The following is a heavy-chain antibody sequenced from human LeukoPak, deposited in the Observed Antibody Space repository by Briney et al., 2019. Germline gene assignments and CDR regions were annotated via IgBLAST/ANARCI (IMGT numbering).Heavy chain of an antibody. Sequence: GASVKVSCKASGGTFSTFGISWVRQAPGQGLEWMGGIIPMSGTVNNAQKFQGRVTITADKSTGTAYMELSSLRSDGTAVYYCARETGYAYGRAPLDYWGQGTLVTVSS. D-gene: IGHD5-18*01. CDR3: ARETGYAYGRAPLDY. CDR2: IIPMSGTV. V-gene: IGHV1-69*06. CDR1: GGTFSTFG. J-gene: IGHJ4*02.